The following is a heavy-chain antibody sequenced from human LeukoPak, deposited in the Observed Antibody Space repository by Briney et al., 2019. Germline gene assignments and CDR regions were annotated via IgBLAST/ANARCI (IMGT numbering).Heavy chain of an antibody. CDR1: AFSFSQHG. J-gene: IGHJ4*02. CDR2: IQFDGSEK. Sequence: GGSLRLSCAASAFSFSQHGMHWVRQAPGKGLEWVAFIQFDGSEKHYTDSVRGRFTISRDNSKNTLYLQMNSLRAEDTAVYYCAKVEQEMATIAVDYWGQGTLVTVSS. CDR3: AKVEQEMATIAVDY. V-gene: IGHV3-30*02. D-gene: IGHD5-24*01.